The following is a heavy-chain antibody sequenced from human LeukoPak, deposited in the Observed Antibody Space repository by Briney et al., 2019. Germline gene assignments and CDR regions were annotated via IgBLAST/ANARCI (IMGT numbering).Heavy chain of an antibody. CDR1: VGTFSSYA. D-gene: IGHD2-2*01. V-gene: IGHV1-69*13. CDR3: ARVPGIVVVPAADAFDP. J-gene: IGHJ5*02. CDR2: IIPIFGTA. Sequence: SVKVSCKASVGTFSSYAISWVRQAPGQGLEWMGGIIPIFGTANYAQKFQGRVTITADESTSTAYMELSSLRSEDTAVYYCARVPGIVVVPAADAFDPWGQGTLVTVSS.